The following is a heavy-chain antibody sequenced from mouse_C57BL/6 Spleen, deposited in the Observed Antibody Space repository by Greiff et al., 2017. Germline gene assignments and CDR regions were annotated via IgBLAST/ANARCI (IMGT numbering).Heavy chain of an antibody. CDR2: ISSGSSTI. D-gene: IGHD1-1*01. J-gene: IGHJ1*03. V-gene: IGHV5-17*01. CDR3: AGGSSYGYFDV. Sequence: VQLMESGGGLVKPGGSLKLSCAASGFTFSDYGMHWVRQAPEKGLEWVAYISSGSSTIYYADTVKGRFTISRDNAKNTLFLQMNRLRSEDTAMYYCAGGSSYGYFDVWGTVTTVTVSS. CDR1: GFTFSDYG.